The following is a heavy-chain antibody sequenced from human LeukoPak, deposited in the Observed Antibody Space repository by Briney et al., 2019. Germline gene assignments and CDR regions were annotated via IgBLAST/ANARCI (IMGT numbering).Heavy chain of an antibody. CDR3: ARDQEWELLDY. CDR1: GFTFSSYE. CDR2: ISSSGNTI. D-gene: IGHD1-26*01. V-gene: IGHV3-48*03. J-gene: IGHJ4*02. Sequence: GGSLRLSCAASGFTFSSYEMNWVRQAPGKGLEWISYISSSGNTIYYADSVKGRFTISRDNAKNSLYLQMNSLRAEDAAVYYCARDQEWELLDYWGQGSLVTVSS.